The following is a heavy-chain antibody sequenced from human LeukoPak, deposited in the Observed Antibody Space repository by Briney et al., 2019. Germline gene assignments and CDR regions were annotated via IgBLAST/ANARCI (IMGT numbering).Heavy chain of an antibody. CDR2: INPNSGVT. D-gene: IGHD2-2*01. Sequence: GASVKVSCKASGYTFTGYHMHWVRQAPGQGLEWIGRINPNSGVTNYAQKFQGRVAMTRDTSISTAFMELTRLRSDDTAVYYCARDYCSSTSCLFDYWGQGTLVTVSS. CDR3: ARDYCSSTSCLFDY. CDR1: GYTFTGYH. V-gene: IGHV1-2*06. J-gene: IGHJ4*02.